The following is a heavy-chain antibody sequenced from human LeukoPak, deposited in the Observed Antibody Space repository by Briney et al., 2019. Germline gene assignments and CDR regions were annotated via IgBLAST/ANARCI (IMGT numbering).Heavy chain of an antibody. Sequence: SETLSLTCTVSGGSISSGGYYWSWIRQPPGKGLEWIGYIYHSGSTYYNPSLKSRVTISVDRSKNQFSLKLSSVTAADTAVYYCARTYDFWSGYTEDYYYMDVWGKGTTVTVSS. CDR1: GGSISSGGYY. D-gene: IGHD3-3*01. J-gene: IGHJ6*03. CDR2: IYHSGST. V-gene: IGHV4-30-2*01. CDR3: ARTYDFWSGYTEDYYYMDV.